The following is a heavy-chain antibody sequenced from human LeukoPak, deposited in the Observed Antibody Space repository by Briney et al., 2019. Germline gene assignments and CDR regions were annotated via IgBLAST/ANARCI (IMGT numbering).Heavy chain of an antibody. CDR1: GYNFTNYW. J-gene: IGHJ4*02. Sequence: GESLKISCKGSGYNFTNYWIGWVRQMPGKGLEWMGIIYPDDSDTRYSPSFQGQVTISADKSISTAYLQWSSLKASDTAMYYCARHEVRTSYYFPDYWGQGTLVTVSS. CDR3: ARHEVRTSYYFPDY. CDR2: IYPDDSDT. D-gene: IGHD1-26*01. V-gene: IGHV5-51*01.